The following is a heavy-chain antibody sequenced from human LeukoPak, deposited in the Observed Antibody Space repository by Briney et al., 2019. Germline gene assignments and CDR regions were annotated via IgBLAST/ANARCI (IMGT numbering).Heavy chain of an antibody. CDR2: IYYSGST. V-gene: IGHV4-61*01. Sequence: SETLSLTCTVSGGSISSSSYYWSWIRQPPGKGLEWIGYIYYSGSTNYNPSLKSRVTISVDTSKNQFSLKLSSVTAADTAVYYCARGEEDYYNFWGQGTLVTVSS. CDR3: ARGEEDYYNF. J-gene: IGHJ4*02. CDR1: GGSISSSSYY. D-gene: IGHD1-26*01.